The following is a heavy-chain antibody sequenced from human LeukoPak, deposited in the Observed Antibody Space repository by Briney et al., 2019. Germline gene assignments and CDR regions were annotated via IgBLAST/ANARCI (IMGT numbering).Heavy chain of an antibody. D-gene: IGHD3-10*01. CDR3: AKDLDQSYYYGSGSYSGGDY. J-gene: IGHJ4*02. V-gene: IGHV3-23*01. Sequence: GGSLRLSCAASGFTFSSYAMSWVRQAPGKGLEWVSAIGGSGGSTYYADSVKGRFTISRDNSKNTLYLQMNSLRAEDTAVYYCAKDLDQSYYYGSGSYSGGDYWGQGTLVTVSS. CDR1: GFTFSSYA. CDR2: IGGSGGST.